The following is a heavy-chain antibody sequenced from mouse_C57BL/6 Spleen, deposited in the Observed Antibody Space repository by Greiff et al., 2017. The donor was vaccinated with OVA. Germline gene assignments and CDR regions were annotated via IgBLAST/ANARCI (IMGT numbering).Heavy chain of an antibody. CDR3: AGGVTTVYAMDY. J-gene: IGHJ4*01. D-gene: IGHD1-1*01. CDR1: GFTFSDYG. CDR2: ISSGSSTI. V-gene: IGHV5-17*01. Sequence: EVQLVESGGGLVKPGGSLKLSCAASGFTFSDYGMHWVRQAPEKGLEWVAYISSGSSTIYYADTVKGRFTISRDNAKNTLFLHMTSLRSEDTAMYDCAGGVTTVYAMDYWGQGTSVTVSS.